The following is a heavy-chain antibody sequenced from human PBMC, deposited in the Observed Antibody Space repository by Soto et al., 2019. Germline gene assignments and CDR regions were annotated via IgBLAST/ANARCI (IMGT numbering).Heavy chain of an antibody. V-gene: IGHV4-59*12. CDR1: GGSISSYY. J-gene: IGHJ4*02. CDR2: VYYSGAT. CDR3: ARVRTEYAGLDY. D-gene: IGHD2-2*01. Sequence: TSETLSLTCTVSGGSISSYYWSWIRQPPGKGLEWIGSVYYSGATNYNPSLESRVAISLDTSKNQFSLRLTSVTAADTAVYFCARVRTEYAGLDYWGQGTLVTVSS.